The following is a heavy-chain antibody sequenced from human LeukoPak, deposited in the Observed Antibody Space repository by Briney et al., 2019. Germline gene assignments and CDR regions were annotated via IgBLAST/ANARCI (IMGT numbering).Heavy chain of an antibody. CDR1: GFTFSSYS. D-gene: IGHD2/OR15-2a*01. Sequence: GGSLRLSCAASGFTFSSYSMNWVRQAPGKGLEWVSAISSSSNYIYYADSVKGRFTISRDNAKNSLFLHMNSLRAEDTAVYYSSRVPVLLTMGGDYWGQGTLVTVSS. CDR3: SRVPVLLTMGGDY. J-gene: IGHJ4*02. V-gene: IGHV3-21*01. CDR2: ISSSSNYI.